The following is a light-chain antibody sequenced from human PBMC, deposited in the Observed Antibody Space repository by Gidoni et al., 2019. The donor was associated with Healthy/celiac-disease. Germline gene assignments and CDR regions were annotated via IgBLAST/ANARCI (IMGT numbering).Light chain of an antibody. CDR1: QSSSSW. Sequence: DIQRTQSPSTLSASVGDRVTITCRASQSSSSWLAWYQQKPGKAPKLLIYKASSLESGVPSRFSVSGSGTEFTLTISSLQPDDFATYYCQQYNSYSRTFGQGTKVEIK. CDR2: KAS. V-gene: IGKV1-5*03. CDR3: QQYNSYSRT. J-gene: IGKJ1*01.